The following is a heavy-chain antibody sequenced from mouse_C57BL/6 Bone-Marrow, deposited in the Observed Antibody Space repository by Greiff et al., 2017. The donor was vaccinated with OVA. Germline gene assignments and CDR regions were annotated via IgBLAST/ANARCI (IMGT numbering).Heavy chain of an antibody. V-gene: IGHV1-7*01. J-gene: IGHJ2*01. Sequence: QVQLQQSGAELAKPGASVKLSCKASGYTFTSYWMHWVKQRPGQGLEWIGYINPSSGYTKYNQKFKDKATLTADKSSSTAYMQLSSLTYEDSAVYYCARSIDSSGYYFDYWGQGTTLTVSS. CDR3: ARSIDSSGYYFDY. CDR2: INPSSGYT. D-gene: IGHD3-2*02. CDR1: GYTFTSYW.